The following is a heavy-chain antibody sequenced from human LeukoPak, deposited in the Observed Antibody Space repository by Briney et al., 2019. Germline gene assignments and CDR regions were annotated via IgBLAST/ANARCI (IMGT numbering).Heavy chain of an antibody. CDR2: IIEGGEST. CDR3: AKERVRGVINFDY. CDR1: GFTFKNYA. J-gene: IGHJ4*02. V-gene: IGHV3-23*01. D-gene: IGHD3-10*01. Sequence: PGGSLRLSCAASGFTFKNYAMYWVRQAPGKGLEWVSAIIEGGESTYYTDSVKGRFTISRDNSKNTLYLQMNSLRAEDTAVYYCAKERVRGVINFDYWGQGTLVTVSS.